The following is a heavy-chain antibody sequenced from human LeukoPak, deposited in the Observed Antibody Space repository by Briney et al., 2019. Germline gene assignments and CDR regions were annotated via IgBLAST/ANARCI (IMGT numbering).Heavy chain of an antibody. Sequence: PSETLSLTCTVSGGSISSSSYYWGWIRQPPGTGLEWIGSIYYSGSTYYNPSLKSRVTISVDTSKNQFSLKLSSVTAADTAVYYCARTENILRYFVGGFDYWGQGTLVTVSS. CDR2: IYYSGST. D-gene: IGHD3-9*01. J-gene: IGHJ4*02. CDR1: GGSISSSSYY. V-gene: IGHV4-39*07. CDR3: ARTENILRYFVGGFDY.